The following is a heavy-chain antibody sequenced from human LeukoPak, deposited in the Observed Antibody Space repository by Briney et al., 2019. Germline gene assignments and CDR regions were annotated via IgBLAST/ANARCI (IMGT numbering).Heavy chain of an antibody. Sequence: GGSLRLACGASGFTFSPHWMHWVPQAPGKGLEWVANIMKDGSEKYYVDSVRGRFSISRDNTKNSLYLQMNSLRAEDTGVYYCVSEGPHHYFDYWGQGTLVTVSS. CDR1: GFTFSPHW. J-gene: IGHJ4*02. V-gene: IGHV3-7*01. CDR2: IMKDGSEK. CDR3: VSEGPHHYFDY.